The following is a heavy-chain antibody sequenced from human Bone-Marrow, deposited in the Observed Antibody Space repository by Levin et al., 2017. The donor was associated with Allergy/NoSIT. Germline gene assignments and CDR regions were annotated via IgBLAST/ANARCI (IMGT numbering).Heavy chain of an antibody. Sequence: GGSLRLSCAASGFSSSTSEMIWVRQAPGKGLEWLSYISSGGIPIHYADSVKGRFTISRDNARNSLYLQMNSLRVEDTGIYYCARGPILDYWGQGTLVVVSS. CDR2: ISSGGIPI. J-gene: IGHJ4*02. CDR3: ARGPILDY. D-gene: IGHD3-3*01. CDR1: GFSSSTSE. V-gene: IGHV3-48*03.